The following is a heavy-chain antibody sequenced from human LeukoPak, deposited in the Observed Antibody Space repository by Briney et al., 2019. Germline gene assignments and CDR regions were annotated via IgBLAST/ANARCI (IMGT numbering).Heavy chain of an antibody. CDR2: IYYSGST. CDR1: GGSVTTGGYY. D-gene: IGHD3-10*01. Sequence: PSQTLSLTCTVSGGSVTTGGYYWNWIRQHPGKGLEWIGYIYYSGSTYYNPSLKSRVFVSVDTSKNQFSLKLTSVTAADTAVYYCARGFFYGSESHYDAFDIWGQGTLVTVSS. V-gene: IGHV4-31*03. CDR3: ARGFFYGSESHYDAFDI. J-gene: IGHJ3*02.